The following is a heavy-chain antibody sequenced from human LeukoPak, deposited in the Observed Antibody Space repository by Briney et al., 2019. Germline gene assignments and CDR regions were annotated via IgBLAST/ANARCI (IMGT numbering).Heavy chain of an antibody. J-gene: IGHJ4*02. CDR1: GYTFTHQW. Sequence: GESPKISCKASGYTFTHQWIGWVRQKSGSGLEWMGIIYPRDPDTRYSPSFQGHVSISADTSINTAYLEWSRLEASDTAIYYCARHSDVIGAIWGQGTLVTVSS. CDR3: ARHSDVIGAI. D-gene: IGHD3-10*01. CDR2: IYPRDPDT. V-gene: IGHV5-51*01.